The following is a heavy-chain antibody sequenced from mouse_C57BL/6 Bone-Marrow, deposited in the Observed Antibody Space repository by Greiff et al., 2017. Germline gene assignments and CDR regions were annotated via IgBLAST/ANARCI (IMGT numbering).Heavy chain of an antibody. CDR3: SRLGYYYDLVSPYYFDY. CDR2: IYPRDGST. D-gene: IGHD2-4*01. Sequence: QVQLQQSDAELVKPGASVKISCKVSGYTFTDHTLHWMKQRPEQGLEWIGYIYPRDGSTKYNEKFKGKATFTADKSSSTAYMQLNSLTSEDSAVYFCSRLGYYYDLVSPYYFDYWGQGTTLTVSS. CDR1: GYTFTDHT. J-gene: IGHJ2*01. V-gene: IGHV1-78*01.